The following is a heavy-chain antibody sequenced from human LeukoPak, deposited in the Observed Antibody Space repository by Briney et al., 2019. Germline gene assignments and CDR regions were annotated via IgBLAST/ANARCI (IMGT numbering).Heavy chain of an antibody. Sequence: SETLSLTCTVSGGSVSSNIYYWNWIRQPPGKGLEWIGYIYYSGSTNYNPSLKSRVTISVDTSKNQFSLKVNSVTAADTAIYYCGKTDIYFNPIDSWGPGSLVTVSS. CDR3: GKTDIYFNPIDS. D-gene: IGHD3-9*01. J-gene: IGHJ4*02. CDR2: IYYSGST. CDR1: GGSVSSNIYY. V-gene: IGHV4-61*01.